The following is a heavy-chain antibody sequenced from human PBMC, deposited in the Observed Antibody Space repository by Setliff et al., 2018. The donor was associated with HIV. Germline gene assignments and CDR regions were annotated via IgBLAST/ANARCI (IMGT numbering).Heavy chain of an antibody. D-gene: IGHD6-6*01. CDR2: INPRGGIT. Sequence: PSVKVSCKASEYTFTIYYIHWVRQALGQGFEWMGIINPRGGITTYSQNFQGRVTMTRDTSINTAYMELSGLTSDDTAVYFCARQLSNSLDHWGQGTPVTSPQ. CDR1: EYTFTIYY. CDR3: ARQLSNSLDH. V-gene: IGHV1-46*01. J-gene: IGHJ4*02.